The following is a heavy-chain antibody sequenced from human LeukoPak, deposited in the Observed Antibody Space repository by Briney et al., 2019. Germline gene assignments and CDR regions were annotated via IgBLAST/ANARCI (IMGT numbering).Heavy chain of an antibody. CDR1: GGSFSGYY. Sequence: PSETLSLTCAVYGGSFSGYYWSWIRQPPGKGLEWIGEINHSGSTNYNPSLKSRVTISVDTSKNQFSLKLSSVTAADTAVYYCARVRRYSGSYRHYYYYYMDVWGKGTTVTVSS. CDR2: INHSGST. J-gene: IGHJ6*03. D-gene: IGHD1-26*01. V-gene: IGHV4-34*01. CDR3: ARVRRYSGSYRHYYYYYMDV.